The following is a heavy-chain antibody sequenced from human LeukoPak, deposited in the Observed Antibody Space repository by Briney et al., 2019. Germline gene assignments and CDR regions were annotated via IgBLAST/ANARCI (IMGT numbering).Heavy chain of an antibody. V-gene: IGHV4-31*03. J-gene: IGHJ4*02. CDR2: DGST. Sequence: SETLSLTCTVSGGSISSGGYHWSWIRQHPGKVLEWIGNDGSTYYNPSLKSRVTISVDTSKNQFSLKLSSVTAADTAIYYCAIYFVGGGGRGTWGQGTLVTVSS. D-gene: IGHD2-21*01. CDR1: GGSISSGGYH. CDR3: AIYFVGGGGRGT.